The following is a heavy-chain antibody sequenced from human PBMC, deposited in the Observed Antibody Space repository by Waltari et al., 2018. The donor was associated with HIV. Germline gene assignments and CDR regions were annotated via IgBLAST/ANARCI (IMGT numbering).Heavy chain of an antibody. CDR2: INSDGSET. J-gene: IGHJ5*02. CDR1: AGALNDHW. CDR3: ATESEWLYSVFFDR. D-gene: IGHD2-15*01. V-gene: IGHV3-7*01. Sequence: QMMPSEGGRVRRGGSFRLSCMASAGALNDHWVSWIRQAPGEGRRWVAVINSDGSETHYGYSVNGRFTILRNTDNNSVPFDMTELGGADSAFCFGATESEWLYSVFFDRWGRGSLVTVSS.